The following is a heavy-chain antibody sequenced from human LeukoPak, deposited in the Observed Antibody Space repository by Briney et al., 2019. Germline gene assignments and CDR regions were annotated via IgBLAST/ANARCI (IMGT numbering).Heavy chain of an antibody. V-gene: IGHV3-53*01. D-gene: IGHD2-15*01. CDR1: GLTVSSNY. J-gene: IGHJ4*02. CDR2: IYSSGNT. Sequence: GGSLRLSCAASGLTVSSNYLNWVRQAPGKGLEWVSIIYSSGNTYYADSVQGGFTISRDNSKNTLNLQMTSLRLEDTAVYYCARERRYCSGVNCYSGLDYWGQGTRVTVSS. CDR3: ARERRYCSGVNCYSGLDY.